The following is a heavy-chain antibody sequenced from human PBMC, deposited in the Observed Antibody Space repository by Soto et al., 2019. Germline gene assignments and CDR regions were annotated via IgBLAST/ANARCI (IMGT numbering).Heavy chain of an antibody. CDR2: IYTSGST. CDR1: GGSVSSGSYY. D-gene: IGHD3-10*01. J-gene: IGHJ5*02. V-gene: IGHV4-61*02. CDR3: ARDGPITMVRGVIIGSGHWFDP. Sequence: PSETLSLTCTVSGGSVSSGSYYWSWIRQPAGKGLEWIGRIYTSGSTNYNPSLKSRVTMSVDTSKNQFSLKLSSVTAADTAVYYCARDGPITMVRGVIIGSGHWFDPWGQGTLVTVSS.